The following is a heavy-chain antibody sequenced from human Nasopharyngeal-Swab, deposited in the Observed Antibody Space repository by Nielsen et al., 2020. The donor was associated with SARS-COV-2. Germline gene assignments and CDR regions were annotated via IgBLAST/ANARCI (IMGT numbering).Heavy chain of an antibody. CDR1: RYTFTSYA. D-gene: IGHD2-21*02. CDR2: ISAYNGNT. CDR3: ASLALCGGDCYYFDY. Sequence: ASVKVSCKASRYTFTSYAISWVRQAPGQGLEWMVWISAYNGNTNYAQKLQGRVTMTTDTSTSTAYMELRSLRSDDTAVYYCASLALCGGDCYYFDYWGQGTLVTVSS. V-gene: IGHV1-18*01. J-gene: IGHJ4*02.